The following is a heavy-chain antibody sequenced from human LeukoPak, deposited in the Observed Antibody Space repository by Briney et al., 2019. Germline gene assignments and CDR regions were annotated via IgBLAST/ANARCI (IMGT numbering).Heavy chain of an antibody. V-gene: IGHV3-15*01. CDR3: TTVLSGYDPPFWL. CDR1: GFTFVNAS. D-gene: IGHD5-12*01. CDR2: MKSKPEGGTT. Sequence: GGSLRLSCLTSGFTFVNASMSWVRQAPGKGLEWVGLMKSKPEGGTTFYAAPVKGRFTISRDDLKNTLYLQMNSLKTEDTAVYYCTTVLSGYDPPFWLWGQGTLVTVSS. J-gene: IGHJ4*02.